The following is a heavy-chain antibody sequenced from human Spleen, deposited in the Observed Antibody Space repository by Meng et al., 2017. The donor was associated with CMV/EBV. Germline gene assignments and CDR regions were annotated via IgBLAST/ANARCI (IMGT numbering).Heavy chain of an antibody. CDR3: ARFVVGAITTIDY. D-gene: IGHD1-26*01. Sequence: CKASGYNFTSYAMNWVRQAPGQGLEWMGWINTNTGNPTYAQGFTGRFVFSLDTSVSTAYLQICSLKAADTAVYYCARFVVGAITTIDYWGQGTLVTVSS. CDR2: INTNTGNP. V-gene: IGHV7-4-1*01. CDR1: GYNFTSYA. J-gene: IGHJ4*02.